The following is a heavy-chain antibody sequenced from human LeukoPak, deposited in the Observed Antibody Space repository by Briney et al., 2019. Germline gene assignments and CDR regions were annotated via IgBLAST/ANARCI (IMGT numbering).Heavy chain of an antibody. CDR1: GLTFNSYC. D-gene: IGHD5/OR15-5a*01. J-gene: IGHJ3*02. CDR3: ARDRNFVYNDAFDI. CDR2: ISYDGKDK. V-gene: IGHV3-30*03. Sequence: PGRSLRLSCALSGLTFNSYCMHWVSQAPGRWLEWVAVISYDGKDKYYGNSVKSRFTISRGNAKNSLYLQMNSLRAEDTAVYYCARDRNFVYNDAFDIWGQGTMVTVSS.